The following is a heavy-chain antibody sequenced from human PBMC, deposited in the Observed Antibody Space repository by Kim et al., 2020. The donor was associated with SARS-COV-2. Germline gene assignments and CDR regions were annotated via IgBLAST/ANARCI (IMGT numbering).Heavy chain of an antibody. CDR3: AREGAYDILTGYYYNWFDP. J-gene: IGHJ5*02. Sequence: SETLSLTCTVSGGSISGYYWSWIRQPPGNGLEWIGYIYYSGSTNYNPSLKSRVTISVDTSKNQFSLKLSSVTAADTAVYYCAREGAYDILTGYYYNWFDPWGEGILVTVSS. CDR2: IYYSGST. V-gene: IGHV4-59*01. D-gene: IGHD3-9*01. CDR1: GGSISGYY.